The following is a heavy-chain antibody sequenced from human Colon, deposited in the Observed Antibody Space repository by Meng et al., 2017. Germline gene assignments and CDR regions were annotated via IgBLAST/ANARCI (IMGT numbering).Heavy chain of an antibody. D-gene: IGHD6-19*01. CDR3: AHRKRAVAANAGWFDP. CDR2: IYWNDEE. Sequence: ITLKEAVPTLVKPTQTLPLTLTFSGFSVTPTVVGVAWCLQTPGRALEWLALIYWNDEEQYNPYLRSRLTITKDTSKNQVVLTMTNMDPVDTATYYCAHRKRAVAANAGWFDPWGQGTLVTVSS. V-gene: IGHV2-5*01. CDR1: GFSVTPTVVG. J-gene: IGHJ5*02.